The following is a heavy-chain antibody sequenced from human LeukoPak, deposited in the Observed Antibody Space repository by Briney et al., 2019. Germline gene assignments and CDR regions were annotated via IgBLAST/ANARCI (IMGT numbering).Heavy chain of an antibody. V-gene: IGHV1-69*05. CDR2: IIPIFGTA. CDR1: GGTFISYA. CDR3: ARDEGYSSSYLDY. Sequence: SVKVSCKASGGTFISYAISWVRQAPGQGLEWMGGIIPIFGTANYAQKFQGRVTITTDESTSTAYMALSSLRSADTAAYYCARDEGYSSSYLDYWGQGTLVTVSS. D-gene: IGHD6-13*01. J-gene: IGHJ4*02.